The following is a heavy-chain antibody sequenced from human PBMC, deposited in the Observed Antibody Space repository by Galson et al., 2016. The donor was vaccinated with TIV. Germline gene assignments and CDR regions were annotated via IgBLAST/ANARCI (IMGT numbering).Heavy chain of an antibody. Sequence: SVKVSCKASGYTFSIYAMHWVRQAPGRSLEWMGWINAGNGNTKYSQKFQGRVTITGDTSASTAYMELSSLRSEDTAVYYCARPPYCGGDCYKYDYWGQGTLVTVSS. J-gene: IGHJ4*02. CDR3: ARPPYCGGDCYKYDY. CDR2: INAGNGNT. D-gene: IGHD2-21*02. CDR1: GYTFSIYA. V-gene: IGHV1-3*01.